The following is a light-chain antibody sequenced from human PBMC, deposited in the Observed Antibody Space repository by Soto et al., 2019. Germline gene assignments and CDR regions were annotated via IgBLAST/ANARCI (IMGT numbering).Light chain of an antibody. CDR1: QSVSSN. J-gene: IGKJ2*01. Sequence: EIVMTQSPATLSVSPGERATLSCRASQSVSSNLAWYQQKPGQAPRLLIYGASTRATSIPAMFSGSGSGTEFTLTISSLHSEDFAVYYCQQYNNWAYTFGQGTKLEIK. CDR3: QQYNNWAYT. CDR2: GAS. V-gene: IGKV3-15*01.